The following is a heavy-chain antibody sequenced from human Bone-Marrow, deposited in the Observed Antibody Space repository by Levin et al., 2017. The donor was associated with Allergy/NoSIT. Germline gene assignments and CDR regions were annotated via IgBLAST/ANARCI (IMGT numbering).Heavy chain of an antibody. V-gene: IGHV3-33*01. Sequence: GGSLRLSCAASGFTFSRFGMHWVRQAPGKGLEWVAVIWYDGSNKYYADSVKGRFTVSRDNSENTLYLQMNSLRADDTAMYYCARVGANYWYFDYSGRGTLVTVSS. J-gene: IGHJ2*01. CDR2: IWYDGSNK. CDR3: ARVGANYWYFDY. CDR1: GFTFSRFG. D-gene: IGHD4/OR15-4a*01.